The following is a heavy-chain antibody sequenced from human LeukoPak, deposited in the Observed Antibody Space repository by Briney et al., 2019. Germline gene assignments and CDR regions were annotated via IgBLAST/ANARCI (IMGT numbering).Heavy chain of an antibody. Sequence: SETLSLTCAVYGGSFSGYYWSWIRQPPGKGLEWIGEINHSGSTNYNPSLKSRVTISVDTSKNQFSLKLSSVTAADTAVYYCARDRFGQGIFDSWGQGTLVTVSS. CDR1: GGSFSGYY. D-gene: IGHD3-16*02. CDR2: INHSGST. V-gene: IGHV4-34*01. CDR3: ARDRFGQGIFDS. J-gene: IGHJ4*02.